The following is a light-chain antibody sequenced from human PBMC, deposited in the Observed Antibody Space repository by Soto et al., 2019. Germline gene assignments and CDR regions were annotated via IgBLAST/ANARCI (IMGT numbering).Light chain of an antibody. V-gene: IGKV3-15*01. J-gene: IGKJ4*01. Sequence: EVVMTQSPATLSVSPGERATLSCRASQTVTTNLAWYQQKPGQPPRLVIYGASTRATGIPARLNGSGSGTELTLTISSLQSEDFAVYYCQQYNEWPLTFGGGTKVEI. CDR2: GAS. CDR1: QTVTTN. CDR3: QQYNEWPLT.